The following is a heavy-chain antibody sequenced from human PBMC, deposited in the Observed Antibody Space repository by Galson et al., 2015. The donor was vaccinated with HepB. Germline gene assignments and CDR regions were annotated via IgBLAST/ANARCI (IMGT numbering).Heavy chain of an antibody. J-gene: IGHJ6*02. CDR1: GFSFDTYP. Sequence: SLRLSCAASGFSFDTYPMHWVRQAPGKGLEWVAVISYHGINEYYADFVKGRFTISRDNSKNTLYLQMNSLTAEDTALYYCARGSAAGTWGYGMGVWGQGTTVTVSS. D-gene: IGHD6-19*01. CDR3: ARGSAAGTWGYGMGV. CDR2: ISYHGINE. V-gene: IGHV3-30-3*01.